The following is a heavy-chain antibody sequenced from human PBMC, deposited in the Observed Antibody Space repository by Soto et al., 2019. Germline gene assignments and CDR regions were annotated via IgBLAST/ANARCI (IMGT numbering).Heavy chain of an antibody. CDR1: GFTFSSYA. CDR3: AKGSECSNSYTLDLDF. J-gene: IGHJ4*02. CDR2: ISGNGGST. D-gene: IGHD6-6*01. Sequence: GGSLRLSCAASGFTFSSYAMSWVRQAPGRGLEWASIISGNGGSTYYEASVKGRFTISRDNTKNTLYLQMDSMTAEDTAVYYCAKGSECSNSYTLDLDFWSQGARVTVAS. V-gene: IGHV3-23*01.